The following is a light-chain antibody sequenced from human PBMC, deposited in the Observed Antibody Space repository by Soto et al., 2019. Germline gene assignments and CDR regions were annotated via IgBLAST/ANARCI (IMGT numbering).Light chain of an antibody. J-gene: IGLJ1*01. CDR1: SSDVGRYNY. V-gene: IGLV2-14*03. Sequence: QSVLAQPASVSGSRGQSITISCTGTSSDVGRYNYVSWFQQHPGKVPKLIIYDVSNWPSGVSDRFSGSKSGNTASLTISGLQPEDEADYYCSSFPSSSTFVFGTGTKVTVL. CDR3: SSFPSSSTFV. CDR2: DVS.